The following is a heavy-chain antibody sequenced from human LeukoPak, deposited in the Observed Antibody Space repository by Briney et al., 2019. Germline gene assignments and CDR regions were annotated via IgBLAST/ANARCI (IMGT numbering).Heavy chain of an antibody. CDR3: ARDHGSIRSSSWYLVGYYYYMDV. Sequence: SETLSLTCTVSGGSISSYYWSWIRQPAGKGLEWIGRIYTSGSTNYNPSLKSRVTMSVDTSKNQFSLKLSSVTAADTAVYYCARDHGSIRSSSWYLVGYYYYMDVWGKGTTVTVSS. CDR1: GGSISSYY. D-gene: IGHD6-13*01. V-gene: IGHV4-4*07. CDR2: IYTSGST. J-gene: IGHJ6*03.